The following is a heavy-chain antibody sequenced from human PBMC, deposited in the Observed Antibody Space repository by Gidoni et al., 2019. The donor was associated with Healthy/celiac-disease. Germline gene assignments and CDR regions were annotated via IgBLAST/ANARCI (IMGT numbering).Heavy chain of an antibody. CDR2: ISWNSGSI. CDR1: GFTFDDYA. D-gene: IGHD4-17*01. V-gene: IGHV3-9*01. CDR3: AKDKDIYGDYVGLYDY. J-gene: IGHJ4*02. Sequence: EVQLVESGGGLVQPGRSLRLSCAASGFTFDDYAMHWVRQAPGKGLEWVSGISWNSGSIGYADSVKGRFTISRDNAKNSLYLQMNSLRAEDTALYYCAKDKDIYGDYVGLYDYWGQGTLVTVSS.